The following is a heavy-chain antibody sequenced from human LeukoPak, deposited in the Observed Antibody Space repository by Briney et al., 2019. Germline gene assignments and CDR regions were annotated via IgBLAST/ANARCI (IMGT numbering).Heavy chain of an antibody. J-gene: IGHJ3*02. CDR2: TSAYNGKT. D-gene: IGHD4-23*01. CDR1: GYTFTSYG. V-gene: IGHV1-18*01. CDR3: ARVPTVVTTDAFEI. Sequence: ASVKVPCMASGYTFTSYGISWVRQAPGRGLAWVGWTSAYNGKTNSAQKLQGRVTMTTDTSTSTAYMELRSLRSDDTAVYYCARVPTVVTTDAFEIWGQGKMVTVSS.